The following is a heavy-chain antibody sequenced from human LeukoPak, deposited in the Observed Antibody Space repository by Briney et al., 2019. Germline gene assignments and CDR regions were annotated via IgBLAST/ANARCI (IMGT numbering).Heavy chain of an antibody. Sequence: GGSLRLSCAASGFTFSSYGMSWVRQAPGKGLEWVSAISGSGGSTYYADSVKGRFTISRDNSKNSLYLQMNSLRAEDTAVYYCASGSTLQYYFDYWGQGTLVTVSS. J-gene: IGHJ4*02. CDR1: GFTFSSYG. CDR2: ISGSGGST. D-gene: IGHD2-2*01. CDR3: ASGSTLQYYFDY. V-gene: IGHV3-23*01.